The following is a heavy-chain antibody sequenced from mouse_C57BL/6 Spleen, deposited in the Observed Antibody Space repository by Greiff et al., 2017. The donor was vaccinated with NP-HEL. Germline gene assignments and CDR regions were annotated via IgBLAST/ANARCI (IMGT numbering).Heavy chain of an antibody. D-gene: IGHD2-4*01. CDR1: GYTFTSYW. Sequence: QVQLQQPGAELVRPGTSVKLSCKASGYTFTSYWMHWVKQRPGLGLEWIGVIDPSDSYTNYNQKFKGKATLTVDTSSSTAYMQLSSLTSEDSAVYYCARGDDYDRFAYWGQGTLVTVSA. CDR2: IDPSDSYT. J-gene: IGHJ3*01. CDR3: ARGDDYDRFAY. V-gene: IGHV1-59*01.